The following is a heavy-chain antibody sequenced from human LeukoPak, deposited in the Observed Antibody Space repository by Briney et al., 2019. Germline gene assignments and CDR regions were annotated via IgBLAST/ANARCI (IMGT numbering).Heavy chain of an antibody. CDR2: IWYDGSNK. Sequence: PGGSLRLSCAASGFTFSSYGMHWVRQAPGKGLEWVAVIWYDGSNKYYADSVKGRFTISRDNSKNTLYLQMNSLRAEDTAVYYCARSGTSIAVAGTPPEAYYYYMDVWGKGTTVTVSS. D-gene: IGHD6-19*01. CDR1: GFTFSSYG. J-gene: IGHJ6*03. V-gene: IGHV3-33*01. CDR3: ARSGTSIAVAGTPPEAYYYYMDV.